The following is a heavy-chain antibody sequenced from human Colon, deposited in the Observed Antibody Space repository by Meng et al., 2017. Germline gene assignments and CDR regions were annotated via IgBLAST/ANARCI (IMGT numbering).Heavy chain of an antibody. Sequence: QVPLQEAGPGLLRPSETLPVTSTVSGGSVSSGSNYWSWIRQPPGKGLEFIAYVDYSGNTNYNPSLQVRVPTSIDMSKSPFSLQLSSVPAADTAVSYCAIVPWELAYWGQRLLVPVSS. CDR3: AIVPWELAY. J-gene: IGHJ4*02. V-gene: IGHV4-61*01. CDR1: GGSVSSGSNY. D-gene: IGHD1-26*01. CDR2: VDYSGNT.